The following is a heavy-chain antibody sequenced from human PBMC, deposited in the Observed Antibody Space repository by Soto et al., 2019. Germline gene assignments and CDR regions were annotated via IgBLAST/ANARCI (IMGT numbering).Heavy chain of an antibody. Sequence: PSETLSLTCTVSGGSISSYYWSWIRQPPGKGLEWIGYINYSGSTNYNPSLKSRVTISVDTSKNQFSLRLSSVTAADTAVYYCARRRQLGGTFFFDYWGQGTLVTVSS. J-gene: IGHJ4*02. D-gene: IGHD3-10*01. CDR1: GGSISSYY. V-gene: IGHV4-59*01. CDR3: ARRRQLGGTFFFDY. CDR2: INYSGST.